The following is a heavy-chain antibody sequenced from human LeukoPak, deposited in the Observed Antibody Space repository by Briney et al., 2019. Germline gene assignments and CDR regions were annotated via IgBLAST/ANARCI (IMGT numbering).Heavy chain of an antibody. J-gene: IGHJ4*02. CDR2: ISGSGGER. V-gene: IGHV3-23*01. Sequence: GGSLRLSCAASGFTFSSYAMSWVRQAPGKGLEWVSAISGSGGERYYTESVKGRFTISRDNSKNTLYLQMNSLRAEDTAVYYCAKDQRYTYYYDSSGYQVAHPIDYWGQGTLVTVSS. D-gene: IGHD3-22*01. CDR1: GFTFSSYA. CDR3: AKDQRYTYYYDSSGYQVAHPIDY.